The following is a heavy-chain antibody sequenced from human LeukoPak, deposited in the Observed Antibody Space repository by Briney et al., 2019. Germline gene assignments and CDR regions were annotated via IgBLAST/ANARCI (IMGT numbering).Heavy chain of an antibody. J-gene: IGHJ4*02. CDR2: IYYSGYT. CDR3: AILDPIRPDY. D-gene: IGHD2-21*01. Sequence: SETLSLTCTISGDSIGTYYWSWIRQPPGKGLEWIGYIYYSGYTNYSPSLKSRVTISVATSKNQFSLKLTSVTDADTAVYYCAILDPIRPDYWGQGTQVTVSS. CDR1: GDSIGTYY. V-gene: IGHV4-59*08.